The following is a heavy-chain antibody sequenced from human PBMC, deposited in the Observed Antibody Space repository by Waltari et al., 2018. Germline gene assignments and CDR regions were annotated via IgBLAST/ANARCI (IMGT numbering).Heavy chain of an antibody. CDR2: INHSGST. D-gene: IGHD2-2*01. CDR1: GGSFSGYY. J-gene: IGHJ6*03. CDR3: ARGRVVVPAAIGYYMDV. V-gene: IGHV4-34*01. Sequence: QVQLQQWGAGLLKPSETLSLTCAVYGGSFSGYYWSWIRQPPGKGLEWIGEINHSGSTNYNPSLKSRVTISVDTSKNQFSLKLSSVTAADTAVYYCARGRVVVPAAIGYYMDVWGKGTTVTISS.